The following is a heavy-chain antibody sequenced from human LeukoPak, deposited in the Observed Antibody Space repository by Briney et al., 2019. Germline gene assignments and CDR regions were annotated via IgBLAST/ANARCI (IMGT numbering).Heavy chain of an antibody. CDR1: GFSFDDYA. J-gene: IGHJ4*02. D-gene: IGHD3-10*01. CDR2: ISWNSGTF. CDR3: AKEARNAQWFGELSGLDY. V-gene: IGHV3-9*01. Sequence: PGGSLRLSCTASGFSFDDYAMHWVRQAPGKGLEWVAGISWNSGTFDYVDSVKGRFTISRDNAKNTLYLQMNSLRAEDTAVYYCAKEARNAQWFGELSGLDYWGQGTLVTVSS.